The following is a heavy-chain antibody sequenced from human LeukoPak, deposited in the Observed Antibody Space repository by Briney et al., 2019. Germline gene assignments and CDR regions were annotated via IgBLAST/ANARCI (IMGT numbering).Heavy chain of an antibody. D-gene: IGHD3-22*01. V-gene: IGHV4-34*01. CDR2: INHSGST. Sequence: ETLSLTCAVYGGSFSGYYWSWIRQPPGKGLEWIGEINHSGSTNYNPSLKSRVTISVDASKNQFSLKLSSVTATDTAVYYCARGPIYHDSSGPTDYWGQGTLVTVSS. J-gene: IGHJ4*02. CDR3: ARGPIYHDSSGPTDY. CDR1: GGSFSGYY.